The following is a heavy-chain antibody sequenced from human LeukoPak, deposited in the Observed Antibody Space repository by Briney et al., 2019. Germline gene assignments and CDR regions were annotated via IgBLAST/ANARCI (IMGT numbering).Heavy chain of an antibody. CDR1: GGSISSYY. D-gene: IGHD3-10*01. V-gene: IGHV4-59*12. CDR3: ARDIRGAADY. J-gene: IGHJ4*02. CDR2: IYYSGST. Sequence: SETLSLTCTVSGGSISSYYWSWIRQPPGKGLEWIGNIYYSGSTNYNPSLKSRVTISVATSKNQFSLKLSSVTAADTAVYYCARDIRGAADYWGQGTLVTVSS.